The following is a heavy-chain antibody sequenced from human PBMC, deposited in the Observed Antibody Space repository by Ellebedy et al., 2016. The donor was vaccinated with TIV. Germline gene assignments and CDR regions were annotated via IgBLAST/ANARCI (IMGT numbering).Heavy chain of an antibody. Sequence: SVKVSXXASGGTFSSYAISWVRQAPGQGLEWMGGIIPIFGTANYAQKFQGRVTITADKSTSTAYMELSSLRSEDTAVYYCARGSDCSGGSCYSYDYWGQGTLVTVSS. CDR3: ARGSDCSGGSCYSYDY. D-gene: IGHD2-15*01. V-gene: IGHV1-69*06. CDR1: GGTFSSYA. CDR2: IIPIFGTA. J-gene: IGHJ4*02.